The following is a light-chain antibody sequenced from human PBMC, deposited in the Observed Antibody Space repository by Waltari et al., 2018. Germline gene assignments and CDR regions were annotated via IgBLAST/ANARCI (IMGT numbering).Light chain of an antibody. V-gene: IGKV1-39*01. CDR3: QQTYSLFT. J-gene: IGKJ3*01. Sequence: DIQMTQSPSFLSASVGDRVTINLRASQRISSYLNWYQMKPGRAPELLIYAASSLQSGVPSRFSGSGSGTEFTLTISSLQPDDFATYYCQQTYSLFTFGPGTKVDFK. CDR2: AAS. CDR1: QRISSY.